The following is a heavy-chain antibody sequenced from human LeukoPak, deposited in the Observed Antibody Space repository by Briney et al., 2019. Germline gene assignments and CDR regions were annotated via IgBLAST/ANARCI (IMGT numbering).Heavy chain of an antibody. CDR2: ISWNSASI. CDR3: ARAGYSSGWSQGFGGAFDI. D-gene: IGHD6-19*01. Sequence: GGSLRLSCAASGFTFDDYAMHWVRQAPGKALEWVSGISWNSASIGYADSVRGRFTISRDNAKNSLYLQMNSLRAEDTAVYYCARAGYSSGWSQGFGGAFDIWGQGTMVTVSS. J-gene: IGHJ3*02. CDR1: GFTFDDYA. V-gene: IGHV3-9*01.